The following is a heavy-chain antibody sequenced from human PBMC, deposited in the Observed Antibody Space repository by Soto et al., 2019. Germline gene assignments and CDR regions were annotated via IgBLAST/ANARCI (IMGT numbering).Heavy chain of an antibody. V-gene: IGHV4-59*01. J-gene: IGHJ4*02. CDR1: GGSISSYY. CDR2: IYYSGST. CDR3: ARSSGDSVWGGYRYSCFDY. Sequence: QVQLQESGPGLVKPSETLSLTCTVSGGSISSYYWSWIRQPPGKGLEWIGYIYYSGSTNYNPSLTSRVLLSVDTSKNQSSLKLSSVAAADAAVYYWARSSGDSVWGGYRYSCFDYWGQGTLVTVAS. D-gene: IGHD3-16*02.